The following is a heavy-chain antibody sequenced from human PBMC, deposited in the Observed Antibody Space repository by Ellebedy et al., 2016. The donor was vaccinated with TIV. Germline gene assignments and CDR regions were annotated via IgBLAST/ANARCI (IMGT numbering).Heavy chain of an antibody. CDR3: AGLGALDY. V-gene: IGHV3-66*04. CDR2: MYSAGSA. D-gene: IGHD3-16*01. J-gene: IGHJ4*02. Sequence: GESLKISCAASGVTVGNNYMSWVRQAPGKGLEWVSLMYSAGSAYYADSVKGRFTTSRDSSKNTLYLQMNSLGVEDTAIYYCAGLGALDYWGQGTLVTVSS. CDR1: GVTVGNNY.